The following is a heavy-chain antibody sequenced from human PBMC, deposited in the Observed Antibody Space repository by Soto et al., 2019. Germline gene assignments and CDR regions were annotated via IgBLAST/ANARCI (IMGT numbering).Heavy chain of an antibody. J-gene: IGHJ4*02. D-gene: IGHD6-6*01. Sequence: PGGSLRLSCAASGFTFSSYAMSWVRQAPGKRLEWVSAISGSGGSTYYADSVKGRFTISRDNSKNTLYLQMNSLRAEDTAVYYCAKTRRGYSSSYYFDYWGQGTLVTVSS. CDR2: ISGSGGST. CDR1: GFTFSSYA. CDR3: AKTRRGYSSSYYFDY. V-gene: IGHV3-23*01.